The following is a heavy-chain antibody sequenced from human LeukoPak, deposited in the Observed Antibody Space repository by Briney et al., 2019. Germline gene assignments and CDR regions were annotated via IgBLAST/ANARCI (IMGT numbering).Heavy chain of an antibody. V-gene: IGHV1-2*02. CDR1: GYTFTGYY. Sequence: VSLKVSCKSSGYTFTGYYMHWVRQAPGQGLEWMGWINPSSGGTSYAQKFQGRVTMTRDASISTAYMELSRLRSDDTAVYYCASSGRFGEYFDFWGQGTLVTVSS. CDR2: INPSSGGT. D-gene: IGHD3-10*01. J-gene: IGHJ4*02. CDR3: ASSGRFGEYFDF.